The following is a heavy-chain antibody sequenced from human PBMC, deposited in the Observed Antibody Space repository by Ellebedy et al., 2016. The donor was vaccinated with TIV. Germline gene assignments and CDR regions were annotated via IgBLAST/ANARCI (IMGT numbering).Heavy chain of an antibody. Sequence: AASVKVSCKASGYTLTSYGITWVRQAPGQGLEWLGWINPDKGNTKYAQKFQGRVTLTTDTSTNTAYLELRGLTSDDTAVYYCARGGSWAYCGGDCYSFNYFDPWGQGSLVTVS. CDR1: GYTLTSYG. CDR3: ARGGSWAYCGGDCYSFNYFDP. CDR2: INPDKGNT. V-gene: IGHV1-18*01. D-gene: IGHD2-21*02. J-gene: IGHJ5*02.